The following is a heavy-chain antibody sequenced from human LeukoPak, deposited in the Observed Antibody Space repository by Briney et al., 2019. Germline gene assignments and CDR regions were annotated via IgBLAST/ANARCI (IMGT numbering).Heavy chain of an antibody. CDR3: AAGVAAAGTVPIDYYYMDV. D-gene: IGHD6-13*01. J-gene: IGHJ6*03. CDR1: GYTFISHY. Sequence: ASVKVSCKASGYTFISHYINWVRQAPGQGLEWMGIINPNGGSTTYGQKFQGRVTITRDMSTSTAYMELSSLRSEDTAVYYCAAGVAAAGTVPIDYYYMDVWGKGTTVTVSS. V-gene: IGHV1-46*01. CDR2: INPNGGST.